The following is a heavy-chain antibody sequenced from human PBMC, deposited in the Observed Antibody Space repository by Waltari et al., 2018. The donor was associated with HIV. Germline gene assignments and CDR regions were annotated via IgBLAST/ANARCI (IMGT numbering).Heavy chain of an antibody. Sequence: QVQLQQSGPALVRPSTTLSLTCAPSGNTFKKDSYWGWARQPPGKGLEGVGNVFNLGSPNYNPSLKSRLSISIATSSDQISLHLQAVTPADTAVYFCVRAVRQMAGRYSAYFFDAWGQGTLVTVSS. CDR2: VFNLGSP. CDR1: GNTFKKDSY. J-gene: IGHJ4*02. CDR3: VRAVRQMAGRYSAYFFDA. V-gene: IGHV4-38-2*01. D-gene: IGHD6-19*01.